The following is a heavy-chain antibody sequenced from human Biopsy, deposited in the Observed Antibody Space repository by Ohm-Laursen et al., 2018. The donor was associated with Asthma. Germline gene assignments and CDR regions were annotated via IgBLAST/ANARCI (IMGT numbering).Heavy chain of an antibody. CDR2: IYSGGGT. D-gene: IGHD3-22*01. CDR3: ARGDSSNWSHYYFDY. CDR1: GFTVSTNG. J-gene: IGHJ4*02. Sequence: GSLRLSCAASGFTVSTNGMSWVRQPPGKGLEWVSVIYSGGGTYYADSVQGRFTISRDYSKNTLYLQMHSLRAEDTAVYYCARGDSSNWSHYYFDYWGQGTLVTVSS. V-gene: IGHV3-53*01.